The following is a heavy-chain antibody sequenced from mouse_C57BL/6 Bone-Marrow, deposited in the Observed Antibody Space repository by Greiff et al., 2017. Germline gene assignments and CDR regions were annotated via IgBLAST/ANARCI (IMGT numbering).Heavy chain of an antibody. V-gene: IGHV1-63*01. CDR1: GYTFTNYW. Sequence: QVQLKESGAELVRPGTSVKMSCKASGYTFTNYWIGWAKQRPGHGLEWIGDIYPGGGYTNYNEKFKGKATLTADKSSSTAYMQFSSLTSEDSAIYYCAIGSSYRFAYWGQGTLVTVSA. CDR2: IYPGGGYT. J-gene: IGHJ3*01. CDR3: AIGSSYRFAY. D-gene: IGHD1-1*01.